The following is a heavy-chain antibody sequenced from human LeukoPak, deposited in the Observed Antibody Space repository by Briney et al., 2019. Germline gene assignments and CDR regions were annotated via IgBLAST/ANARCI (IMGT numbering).Heavy chain of an antibody. V-gene: IGHV3-15*01. J-gene: IGHJ4*02. CDR1: GFTFSNAW. CDR3: TTYLIAAADY. CDR2: IKSKTDGGTT. Sequence: GGSLRLSCAASGFTFSNAWMSWVGQAPAKGREWVGRIKSKTDGGTTDYAAPVKGRFTISRDDSKNTLYLQMNSLKTEQTAVYYCTTYLIAAADYCGQGALVTVSS. D-gene: IGHD6-13*01.